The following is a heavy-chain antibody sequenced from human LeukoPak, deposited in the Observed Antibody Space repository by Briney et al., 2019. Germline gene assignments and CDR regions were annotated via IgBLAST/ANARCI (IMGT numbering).Heavy chain of an antibody. V-gene: IGHV4-59*01. Sequence: SETLSLTCTVSGGSISSYYWSWIRQPPGKGLEWIGYIYYSGSTNYNPSLKSRVTISVDTSKNQFSLKLSSVTAADTAVYYCARGLLPDYFDYWGQGTLVTVSS. CDR3: ARGLLPDYFDY. CDR2: IYYSGST. J-gene: IGHJ4*02. CDR1: GGSISSYY. D-gene: IGHD3-22*01.